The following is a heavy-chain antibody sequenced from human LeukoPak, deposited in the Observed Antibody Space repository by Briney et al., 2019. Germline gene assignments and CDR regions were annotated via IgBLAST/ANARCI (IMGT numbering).Heavy chain of an antibody. D-gene: IGHD6-19*01. CDR2: IIPIFGTA. CDR1: GGTFSSYA. J-gene: IGHJ4*02. CDR3: ARVYGSGWSPFDY. V-gene: IGHV1-69*05. Sequence: SVKVSCKASGGTFSSYAISWVRQAPGQGLEWMGGIIPIFGTANYAQKLQGRVTMTTDTSTSTAYMELRSLRSDDTAVYYCARVYGSGWSPFDYWGQGTLVTVSS.